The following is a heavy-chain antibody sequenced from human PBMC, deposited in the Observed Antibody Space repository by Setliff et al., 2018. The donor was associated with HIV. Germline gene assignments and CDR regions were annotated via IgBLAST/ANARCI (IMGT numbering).Heavy chain of an antibody. D-gene: IGHD3-3*01. CDR2: IYYSGST. CDR3: ARPLTTSYNFWGDAFGI. CDR1: GGSISSHY. Sequence: SETLSLTCTVSGGSISSHYWSWIRQPPGKGLEWIGSIYYSGSTNYNPSLKSRVTISVDTSKNQFSLKLTSVTAADTAVYYCARPLTTSYNFWGDAFGIWGQGTMVTVSS. V-gene: IGHV4-59*08. J-gene: IGHJ3*02.